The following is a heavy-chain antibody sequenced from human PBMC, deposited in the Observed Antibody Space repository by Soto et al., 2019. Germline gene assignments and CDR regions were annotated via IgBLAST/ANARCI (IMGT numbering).Heavy chain of an antibody. J-gene: IGHJ6*02. Sequence: PSHTLSLTCAISGYSVSSNSAAWNWIRQSPSRGLEWLGRTYYRSKWYNDYAVSVKSRITINPDTSKNQFSLQLNSVTPEDTAVYYCARDIAARPGDYYYYYGMDVWGQGTTVTVSS. CDR2: TYYRSKWYN. CDR3: ARDIAARPGDYYYYYGMDV. CDR1: GYSVSSNSAA. D-gene: IGHD6-6*01. V-gene: IGHV6-1*01.